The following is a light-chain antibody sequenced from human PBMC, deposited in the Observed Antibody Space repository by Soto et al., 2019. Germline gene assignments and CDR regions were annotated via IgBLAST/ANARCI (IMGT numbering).Light chain of an antibody. J-gene: IGLJ3*02. Sequence: QSVLTQPASVFGSPGQSITFSCTGTSSDVGGYNFVSWYQQHPGKAPKLMIYEGSKRPSGVSNRFSGSKSGNTASLTTSGLQAEDEADYYCCSYAGSSTWVFGGGTKLTVL. CDR2: EGS. V-gene: IGLV2-23*01. CDR1: SSDVGGYNF. CDR3: CSYAGSSTWV.